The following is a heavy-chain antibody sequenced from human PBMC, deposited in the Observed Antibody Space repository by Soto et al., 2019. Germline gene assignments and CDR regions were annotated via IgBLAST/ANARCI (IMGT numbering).Heavy chain of an antibody. J-gene: IGHJ4*02. V-gene: IGHV4-59*12. CDR1: GASIYTYY. D-gene: IGHD3-10*01. CDR3: ARLVYDTRLNYMYFDF. Sequence: SETLSLTCNVSGASIYTYYWKWIRQSPGKGLEWIGYISDGGGTNYYPSFERRVAISVDTSKNQSSLKLTSVTAAEKAIYFCARLVYDTRLNYMYFDFWGQGALVTVSS. CDR2: ISDGGGT.